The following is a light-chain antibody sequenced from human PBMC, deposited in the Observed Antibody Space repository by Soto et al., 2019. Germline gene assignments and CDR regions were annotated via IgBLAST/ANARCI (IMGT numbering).Light chain of an antibody. CDR3: QHSNSTSDA. CDR2: NAS. J-gene: IGKJ1*01. Sequence: TQSPSTLSGSVGDRVTLTCRASQAISSWLAWYQQKPGKAPKLLIYNASTLKSGVPSRFSGSGSGTEFTLTISSLQPDDFATYYCQHSNSTSDAFGEGTKVDIK. V-gene: IGKV1-5*03. CDR1: QAISSW.